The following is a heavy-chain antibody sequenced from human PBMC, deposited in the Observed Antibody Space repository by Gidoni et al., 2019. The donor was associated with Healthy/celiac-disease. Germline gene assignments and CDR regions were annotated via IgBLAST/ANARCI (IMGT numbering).Heavy chain of an antibody. CDR3: AHSSNSEYYYDSSGYYYVYFDY. D-gene: IGHD3-22*01. J-gene: IGHJ4*02. CDR2: IYWNDDK. CDR1: GFSLSTSGVG. V-gene: IGHV2-5*01. Sequence: QITLKESGPTLVKPTQTLTLTCTFSGFSLSTSGVGVGWIRQPPGKALEWLALIYWNDDKRYSPSLKSRLTITKDTSKNQVVLTMTNMDPVDTATYYCAHSSNSEYYYDSSGYYYVYFDYWGQGTLVTVSS.